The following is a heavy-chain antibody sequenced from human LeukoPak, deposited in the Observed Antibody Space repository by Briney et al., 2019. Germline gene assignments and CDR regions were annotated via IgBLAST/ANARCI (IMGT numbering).Heavy chain of an antibody. CDR3: ARMYSSSWTQYAFDI. CDR1: GYTFTSYD. V-gene: IGHV1-8*01. Sequence: GASVKVSCKASGYTFTSYDINWVRQATGQGLEWMGWMNPNSGNTGYAQKFQGRVTMTRNTSISTAYVELSSLRSEDTAVYYCARMYSSSWTQYAFDIWGQGTMVTVSS. J-gene: IGHJ3*02. D-gene: IGHD6-13*01. CDR2: MNPNSGNT.